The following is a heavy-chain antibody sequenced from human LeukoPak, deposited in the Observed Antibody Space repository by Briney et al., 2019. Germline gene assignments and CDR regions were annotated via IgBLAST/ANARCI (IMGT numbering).Heavy chain of an antibody. J-gene: IGHJ4*02. CDR1: GGSISSYY. CDR2: IYTSGST. D-gene: IGHD3-9*01. V-gene: IGHV4-4*07. CDR3: ARDLRKAYYDILTGYYSNPLFDY. Sequence: KPSETLSLTCTVSGGSISSYYWSWIRQPAGKGLEWIGRIYTSGSTNYNPSLKSRVTMSVDTSKNQFSLKLSSVTAADTAVYYCARDLRKAYYDILTGYYSNPLFDYWGQGTLVTVSS.